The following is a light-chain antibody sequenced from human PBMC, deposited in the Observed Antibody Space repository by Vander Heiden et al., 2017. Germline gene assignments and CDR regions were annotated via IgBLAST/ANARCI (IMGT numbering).Light chain of an antibody. V-gene: IGKV3-11*01. J-gene: IGKJ5*01. CDR2: DAS. Sequence: EIVLTQSPGTLSLSPGERATLSCSASQTVNRYLAWYQQKPGQAPRLLIYDASNRATGLPARFSGSGSGTDFTLTISSLEPEDFAVYYCTQRSTWPVTFGQGTRLEIK. CDR3: TQRSTWPVT. CDR1: QTVNRY.